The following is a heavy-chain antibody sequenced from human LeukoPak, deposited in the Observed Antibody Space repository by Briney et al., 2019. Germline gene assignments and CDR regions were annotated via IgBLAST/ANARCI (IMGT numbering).Heavy chain of an antibody. CDR2: INTDTGNP. J-gene: IGHJ4*02. D-gene: IGHD1/OR15-1a*01. CDR1: GYTFTSYD. Sequence: ASVKVSCKASGYTFTSYDINWVRQATGQGLEWMGWINTDTGNPSYAQDFTGRFVFSLDTSVSTAYLQISGLKAEDTAVYYCARSNKVPQGYFNYWGQGTLVTVSS. V-gene: IGHV7-4-1*02. CDR3: ARSNKVPQGYFNY.